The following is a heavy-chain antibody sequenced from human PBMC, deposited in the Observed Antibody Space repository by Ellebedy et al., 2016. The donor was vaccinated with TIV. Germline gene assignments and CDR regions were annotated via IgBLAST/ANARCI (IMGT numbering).Heavy chain of an antibody. V-gene: IGHV5-51*01. CDR1: GYSFTSYW. CDR2: IYPGDSDT. D-gene: IGHD3-16*01. J-gene: IGHJ4*02. Sequence: GESLKISCKGSGYSFTSYWIGWVRQLPGKGLEWMGIIYPGDSDTRFSPSFQGQVTISADRSISTAYLQWSSLKASDTAMYYCARLVDGFMKNYFDSWGQGTLVTVSS. CDR3: ARLVDGFMKNYFDS.